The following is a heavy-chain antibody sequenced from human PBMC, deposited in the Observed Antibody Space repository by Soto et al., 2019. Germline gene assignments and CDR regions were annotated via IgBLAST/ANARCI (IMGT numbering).Heavy chain of an antibody. CDR3: ARKPAPYPHEFGELSASSYYYYGMDV. CDR2: IDPSDSYT. Sequence: LGESLKISCKGSGYSFTSYWISWVRQMPGKGLEWMGRIDPSDSYTNYSPSFQGHVTISADKSISTAYLQWSSLKASDTAMYYCARKPAPYPHEFGELSASSYYYYGMDVWGQGTTVTVSS. D-gene: IGHD3-10*01. CDR1: GYSFTSYW. J-gene: IGHJ6*02. V-gene: IGHV5-10-1*01.